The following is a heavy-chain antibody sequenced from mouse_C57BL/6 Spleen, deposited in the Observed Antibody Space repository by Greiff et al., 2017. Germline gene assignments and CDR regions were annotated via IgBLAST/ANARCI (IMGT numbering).Heavy chain of an antibody. CDR1: GFTFSDYG. V-gene: IGHV5-17*01. Sequence: EVQRVEPGGGLVKPGGSLKLSCAASGFTFSDYGMHWVRQAPEKGLEWVAYISSGSSTIYYADTVKGRFTISRDNAKNTLFLQMTSLGSEDTAMYYCARSMVTPYYFGCWGQGTTLTVSS. D-gene: IGHD2-2*01. J-gene: IGHJ2*01. CDR3: ARSMVTPYYFGC. CDR2: ISSGSSTI.